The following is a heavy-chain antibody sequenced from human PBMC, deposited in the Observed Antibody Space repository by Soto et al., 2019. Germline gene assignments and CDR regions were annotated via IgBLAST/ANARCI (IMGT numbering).Heavy chain of an antibody. D-gene: IGHD2-2*01. CDR1: GFTFDDYA. J-gene: IGHJ3*02. V-gene: IGHV3-9*01. CDR2: ISRNSGSI. CDR3: AKGPPRRGYCSSTSCYESFDI. Sequence: PGGSLRLSCAASGFTFDDYAMHWVRQAPGKGLEWVSGISRNSGSIGYADSVKGRFTISRDNAKNSLYLQMNSLRAEDTALYYCAKGPPRRGYCSSTSCYESFDIWGQGTMVTVSS.